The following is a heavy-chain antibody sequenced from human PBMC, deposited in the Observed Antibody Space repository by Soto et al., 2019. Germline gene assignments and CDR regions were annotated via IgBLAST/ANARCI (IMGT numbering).Heavy chain of an antibody. D-gene: IGHD4-17*01. CDR2: MNPNSGNT. CDR1: GYTFTSYD. Sequence: ASVKVSCKASGYTFTSYDINWVRQATGQGLEWMGWMNPNSGNTDYAQKFRGRVTMTRDTSIRTAYMELSGLTSEDTAVYYCARRNGYYGRFDYWGLGTLVTVSS. J-gene: IGHJ4*02. V-gene: IGHV1-8*01. CDR3: ARRNGYYGRFDY.